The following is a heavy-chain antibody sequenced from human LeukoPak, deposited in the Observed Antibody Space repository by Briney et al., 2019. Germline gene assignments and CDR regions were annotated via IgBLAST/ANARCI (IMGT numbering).Heavy chain of an antibody. CDR1: GYSFTSYW. D-gene: IGHD2-2*01. V-gene: IGHV5-51*01. CDR3: ARIIVYYSSTSSPTSYYYYYMDV. J-gene: IGHJ6*03. Sequence: GESLKISCKGSGYSFTSYWIGWVRQMPGKGLEWMGIIYPGDSDTRYSPSFQGQVTISADKSISTAYLQWSSLKASDPAMYYRARIIVYYSSTSSPTSYYYYYMDVWGKGTTVTVSS. CDR2: IYPGDSDT.